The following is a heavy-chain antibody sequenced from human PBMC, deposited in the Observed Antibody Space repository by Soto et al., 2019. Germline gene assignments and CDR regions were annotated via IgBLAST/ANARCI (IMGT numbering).Heavy chain of an antibody. CDR1: GGSISSYY. D-gene: IGHD2-2*01. CDR3: ARAGCCSSTSCHSSPSFDY. J-gene: IGHJ4*02. Sequence: SETLSLTCTVSGGSISSYYWSWIRQPPGKGLEWIGYIYYSGSTNYNPSLKSRVTISVDTSKNQFSLKLSSVTAADTAVYYCARAGCCSSTSCHSSPSFDYWGQGTLVTVSS. CDR2: IYYSGST. V-gene: IGHV4-59*01.